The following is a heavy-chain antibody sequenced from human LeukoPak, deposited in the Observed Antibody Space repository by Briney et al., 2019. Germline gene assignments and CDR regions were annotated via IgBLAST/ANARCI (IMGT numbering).Heavy chain of an antibody. CDR1: GYSLTNYW. CDR2: IYPADSDT. CDR3: ARLRATSGYDLYH. Sequence: GESLKISCQASGYSLTNYWIGWVRQMPGKGLEWMGIIYPADSDTRYSPSFQGQVTISADRSINTAYLQWNSLKASDTAIYYCARLRATSGYDLYHWGQGALVTVSS. D-gene: IGHD5-12*01. V-gene: IGHV5-51*01. J-gene: IGHJ5*02.